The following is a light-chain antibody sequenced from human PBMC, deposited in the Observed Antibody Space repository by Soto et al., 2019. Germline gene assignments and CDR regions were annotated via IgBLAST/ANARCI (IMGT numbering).Light chain of an antibody. CDR1: SSDVGGYNY. CDR3: CSYAGSYTPV. CDR2: DVS. Sequence: HSALTQPRSVSGSPGQSVTISCTGTSSDVGGYNYVSWYQQHPGKAPKLMIYDVSKRPSGVPDRFSGSKSGNTASLTISGIKAADEADYYCCSYAGSYTPVLGGGTK. V-gene: IGLV2-11*01. J-gene: IGLJ2*01.